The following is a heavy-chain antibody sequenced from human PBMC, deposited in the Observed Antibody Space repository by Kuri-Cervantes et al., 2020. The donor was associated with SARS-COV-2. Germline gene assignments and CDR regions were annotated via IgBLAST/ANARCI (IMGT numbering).Heavy chain of an antibody. V-gene: IGHV3-30*03. J-gene: IGHJ6*02. Sequence: GGSLRLSCAASGFTFSSYGMHWVRQAPGKGLEWVAVISYDGSNKYYADSVKGRFTISRDNSKNTLYLQMNSLRAEDTAVYYCARDRVVPAATTKNYYYYYGMDVWGQGTTVT. CDR2: ISYDGSNK. CDR3: ARDRVVPAATTKNYYYYYGMDV. CDR1: GFTFSSYG. D-gene: IGHD2-2*01.